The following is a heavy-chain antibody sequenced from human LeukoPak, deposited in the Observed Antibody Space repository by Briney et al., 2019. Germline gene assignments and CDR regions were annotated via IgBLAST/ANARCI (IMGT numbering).Heavy chain of an antibody. V-gene: IGHV4-4*07. CDR1: GGSINNYY. Sequence: SETLSLTCTVSGGSINNYYWSWIRQPAGKGLEWIGLIYSSGSTSYNPSLKSRVTMSVDTSKKQFSLRLSSVTAADTAVYYCARVDRSYDILTGYYNVGYFQHWGQGTLVTVSS. D-gene: IGHD3-9*01. J-gene: IGHJ1*01. CDR2: IYSSGST. CDR3: ARVDRSYDILTGYYNVGYFQH.